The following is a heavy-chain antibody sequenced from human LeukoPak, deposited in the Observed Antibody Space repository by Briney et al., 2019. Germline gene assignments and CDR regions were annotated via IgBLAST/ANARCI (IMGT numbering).Heavy chain of an antibody. Sequence: GGSLRLSCAASGFTFSSYSMNWVRQAPGKGLEWVSSISSSSSYIYYADSVKGRFTISRDNAKNSLYLQMNSLRAEDTAVYYCARDAPLTFGYFDYWGQGTLVTVSS. J-gene: IGHJ4*02. V-gene: IGHV3-21*01. CDR2: ISSSSSYI. CDR1: GFTFSSYS. CDR3: ARDAPLTFGYFDY. D-gene: IGHD3-10*01.